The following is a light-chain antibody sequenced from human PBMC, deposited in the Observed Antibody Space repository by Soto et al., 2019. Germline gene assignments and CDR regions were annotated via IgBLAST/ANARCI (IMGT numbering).Light chain of an antibody. CDR1: QSLTNNF. J-gene: IGKJ4*01. CDR3: QQFGNSPT. CDR2: DAS. Sequence: ELVLTQSPAPLSLSPRERVTLSCGASQSLTNNFLAWYQQRPGLAPRLLIFDASTRASGVPDRFSGSGSGTDFTLTISRLEPEDFAVYYCQQFGNSPTFGGGTKVDIK. V-gene: IGKV3D-20*01.